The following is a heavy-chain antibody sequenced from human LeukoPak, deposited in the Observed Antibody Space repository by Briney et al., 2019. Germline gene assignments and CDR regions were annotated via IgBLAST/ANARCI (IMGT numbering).Heavy chain of an antibody. CDR2: INEDGSNK. V-gene: IGHV3-7*01. CDR1: GFSFSNHY. J-gene: IGHJ4*02. Sequence: GGSLRLSCTASGFSFSNHYMRWTRQAPGKGLEWVANINEDGSNKWHLGSVKGRFTVSRDNARNSLYLQMNSLRVEDTAVYYCTRVIVAVPGYFDYFDFWGQGVLVTVSS. CDR3: TRVIVAVPGYFDYFDF. D-gene: IGHD6-19*01.